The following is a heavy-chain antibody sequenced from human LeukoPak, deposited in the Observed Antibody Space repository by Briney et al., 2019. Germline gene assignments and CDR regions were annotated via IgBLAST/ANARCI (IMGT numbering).Heavy chain of an antibody. CDR1: GFTIGNSW. CDR3: VVVVEPPGSDGFDA. Sequence: GGSRRLSCAASGFTIGNSWVHWARQAPGKGLVWVSLINADGTTTTYADSVKGRFTISRDNARNTVSLQMNSLTIEDTAVYYCVVVVEPPGSDGFDAWGQGTMIAVSS. D-gene: IGHD1-14*01. J-gene: IGHJ3*01. V-gene: IGHV3-74*01. CDR2: INADGTTT.